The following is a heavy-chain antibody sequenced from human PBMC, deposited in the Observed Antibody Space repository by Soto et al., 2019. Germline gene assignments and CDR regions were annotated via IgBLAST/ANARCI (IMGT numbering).Heavy chain of an antibody. CDR2: INSDGSST. J-gene: IGHJ4*02. Sequence: PGGSLRLSCAASGFTFSSYWMHWVRQAPGKGLDCVSRINSDGSSTSYADSVKGRFTISRDNAKNTLYLQMNSLRAEDTGVYYCAREIERLLVYWGKGTLVTVSS. V-gene: IGHV3-74*01. CDR1: GFTFSSYW. CDR3: AREIERLLVY. D-gene: IGHD3-3*01.